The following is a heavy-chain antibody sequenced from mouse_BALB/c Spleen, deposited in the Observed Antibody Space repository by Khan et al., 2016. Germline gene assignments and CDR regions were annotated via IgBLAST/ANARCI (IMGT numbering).Heavy chain of an antibody. CDR1: GYTFSSYW. D-gene: IGHD1-1*02. CDR3: RGRVGEYAMDY. V-gene: IGHV1-9*01. CDR2: ILPGSGST. Sequence: QVQLQQPGAELMKPGASVKISCKATGYTFSSYWIEWVKQRPGHGLEWIGEILPGSGSTNYNEKFKGKATFTADTSSNTAYMQLSSLTSEDSADYYCRGRVGEYAMDYWGQGTSVTVSS. J-gene: IGHJ4*01.